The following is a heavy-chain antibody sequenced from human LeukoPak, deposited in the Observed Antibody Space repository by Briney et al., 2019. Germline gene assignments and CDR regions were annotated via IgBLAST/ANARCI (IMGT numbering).Heavy chain of an antibody. V-gene: IGHV1-69*06. Sequence: ASVKVSCKASGGTFSSYAISWVRQAPGQGLEWMGGIIPIFGTANYAQKFQGRVTITADKSTSTAYMELSSLRSEDTAVYYCARARKYSSSWYYFDYWGQGTLATVSS. D-gene: IGHD6-13*01. CDR2: IIPIFGTA. CDR1: GGTFSSYA. J-gene: IGHJ4*02. CDR3: ARARKYSSSWYYFDY.